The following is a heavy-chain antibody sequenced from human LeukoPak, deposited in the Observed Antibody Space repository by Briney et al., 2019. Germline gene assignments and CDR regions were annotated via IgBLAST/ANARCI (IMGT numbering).Heavy chain of an antibody. J-gene: IGHJ3*02. V-gene: IGHV1-2*02. D-gene: IGHD3-16*01. Sequence: ASLKVSCKASGYTFTANYMHWERQAPGQGLEYMGWINSNSGGANYAQKFHGRVTMTRHTSISTVYMELSGLTSDDTAVYYCARDLGGNALDIWGQGTVVTVSS. CDR1: GYTFTANY. CDR3: ARDLGGNALDI. CDR2: INSNSGGA.